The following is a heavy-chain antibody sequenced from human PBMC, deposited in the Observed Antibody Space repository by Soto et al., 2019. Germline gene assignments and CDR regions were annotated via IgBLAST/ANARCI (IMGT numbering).Heavy chain of an antibody. CDR2: IKQDGSEK. CDR3: ARAGRPGGPFDY. CDR1: GFTFSTYW. D-gene: IGHD3-10*01. J-gene: IGHJ4*02. Sequence: EVQLVESGGGLVQPGGSLRLSCAASGFTFSTYWMNWVRQAPGKGLEWVANIKQDGSEKYYVDSVKCRFTISRDNAKNSLYLQMNSLRAEDTAVYYCARAGRPGGPFDYWGQGTLVTVSS. V-gene: IGHV3-7*01.